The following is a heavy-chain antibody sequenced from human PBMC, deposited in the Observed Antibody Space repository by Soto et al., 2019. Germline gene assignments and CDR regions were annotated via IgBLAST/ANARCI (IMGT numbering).Heavy chain of an antibody. J-gene: IGHJ5*02. D-gene: IGHD1-26*01. CDR2: IYHSGST. CDR3: ARAVMVGATGPWFDP. CDR1: GGSISSGGYS. Sequence: PSETLSLTCAVSGGSISSGGYSWSWIRQPPGKGLEWIGYIYHSGSTYYNPSLKSRVTISVDRSKNQFSLKLSSVTAADTAVYYCARAVMVGATGPWFDPWGQGTLVTVSS. V-gene: IGHV4-30-2*01.